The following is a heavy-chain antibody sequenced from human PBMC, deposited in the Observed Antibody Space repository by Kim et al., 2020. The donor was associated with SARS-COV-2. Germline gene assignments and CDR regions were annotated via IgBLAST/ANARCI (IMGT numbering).Heavy chain of an antibody. Sequence: NPTLKSRVTISVDTSKNQFSLKLSSVTAADTAAYYCARWGTMIVVAFDYWGQGTLVTVSS. J-gene: IGHJ4*02. CDR3: ARWGTMIVVAFDY. V-gene: IGHV4-31*02. D-gene: IGHD3-22*01.